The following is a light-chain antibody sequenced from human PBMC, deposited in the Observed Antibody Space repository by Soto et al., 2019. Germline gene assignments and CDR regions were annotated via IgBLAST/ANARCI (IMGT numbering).Light chain of an antibody. V-gene: IGKV1-9*01. CDR1: QGINIF. CDR3: QQRNRYPRT. Sequence: FTQGPSFLYAYVGDRVTITCRASQGINIFLAWFQQKPGKAPNLLISAASTLQSGVPSRFSGSGSETEFTLTITSLQPEDSATYYCQQRNRYPRTFGQGTKADIK. CDR2: AAS. J-gene: IGKJ2*01.